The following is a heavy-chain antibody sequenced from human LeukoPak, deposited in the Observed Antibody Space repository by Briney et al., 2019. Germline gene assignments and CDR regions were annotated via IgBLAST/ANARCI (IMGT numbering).Heavy chain of an antibody. V-gene: IGHV4-30-4*08. CDR3: ARDLSSTSHIDY. CDR2: IYYSGSA. CDR1: GGSISGGDYY. Sequence: PSQTLSLTCTVSGGSISGGDYYWRWIRQPPGKGLDWIGYIYYSGSAYYNPSLKSRVAISVDTSKNQFSLKLSSVTAADTAVYYCARDLSSTSHIDYWGQGTLVTVSS. J-gene: IGHJ4*02. D-gene: IGHD2-2*01.